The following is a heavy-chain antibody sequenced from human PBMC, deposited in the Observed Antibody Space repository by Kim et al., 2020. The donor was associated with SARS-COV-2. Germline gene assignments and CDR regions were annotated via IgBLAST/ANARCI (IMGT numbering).Heavy chain of an antibody. CDR3: ASLGGIVATNWGNWFDP. J-gene: IGHJ5*02. V-gene: IGHV3-21*01. Sequence: VKGRFTISRDNAKNSLYLQMNSLRAEDTAVYYWASLGGIVATNWGNWFDPWGQGTLVTVSS. D-gene: IGHD5-12*01.